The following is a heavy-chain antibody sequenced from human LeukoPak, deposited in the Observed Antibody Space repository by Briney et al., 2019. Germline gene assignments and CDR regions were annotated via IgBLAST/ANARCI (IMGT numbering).Heavy chain of an antibody. J-gene: IGHJ4*02. V-gene: IGHV3-33*01. CDR3: ARDPERYHLDY. CDR1: GFTFSSSG. D-gene: IGHD2-2*01. CDR2: IWYDGNNK. Sequence: PGGSLRPSCATSGFTFSSSGVHWVRQAPGKGLEWVAVIWYDGNNKYYADSVVGRFTISRDNSKNTVYLQMNSLRAEDTAVYYCARDPERYHLDYWGQGTLVTVSS.